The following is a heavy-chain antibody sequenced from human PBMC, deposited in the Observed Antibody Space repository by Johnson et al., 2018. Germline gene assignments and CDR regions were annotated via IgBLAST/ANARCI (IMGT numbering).Heavy chain of an antibody. D-gene: IGHD1-26*01. V-gene: IGHV3-11*01. Sequence: QVQLVESGGGLVKPGGSLRLSCTASGFSFSDYYMSWIRQPPGKGLEWLSHISSGGCSIAYADSVKGRFTLSRDSATNSLYLQMNSLRAEDTAVYYCARGGRAVGATWGGFDYWGQGTLVTVSS. CDR1: GFSFSDYY. CDR3: ARGGRAVGATWGGFDY. J-gene: IGHJ4*02. CDR2: ISSGGCSI.